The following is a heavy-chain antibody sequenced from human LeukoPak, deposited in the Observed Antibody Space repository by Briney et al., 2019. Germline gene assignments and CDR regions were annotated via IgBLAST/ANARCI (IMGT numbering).Heavy chain of an antibody. CDR3: ARVGYSSSLSAFDI. D-gene: IGHD6-13*01. Sequence: GGSLRLSCAASGFTFSSYEMNWVRQAPGRGLEWVSYISSSGSTIYYADSVKGRFTISRDNAKNSLYLQMNSLRAEDTAVYYCARVGYSSSLSAFDIWGQGTMVTVSS. CDR2: ISSSGSTI. J-gene: IGHJ3*02. CDR1: GFTFSSYE. V-gene: IGHV3-48*03.